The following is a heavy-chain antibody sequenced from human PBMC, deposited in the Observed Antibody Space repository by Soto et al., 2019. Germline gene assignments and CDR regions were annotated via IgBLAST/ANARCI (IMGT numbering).Heavy chain of an antibody. CDR1: GFTFSSYA. V-gene: IGHV3-23*01. J-gene: IGHJ4*02. CDR3: AKTRGAGGQFDY. Sequence: GVLRLSCAASGFTFSSYAMGWVRQGPGKGLEWVAVVSIGGSTHYADSVRGRFTISRDNSKNTLSLQMNSLTAEDTAVYFCAKTRGAGGQFDYWGQGALVTVSS. D-gene: IGHD2-15*01. CDR2: VSIGGST.